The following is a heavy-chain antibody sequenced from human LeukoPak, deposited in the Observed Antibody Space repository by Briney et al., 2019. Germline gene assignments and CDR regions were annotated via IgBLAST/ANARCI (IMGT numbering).Heavy chain of an antibody. Sequence: SETLSLTCTVSGGSISSSYSYWGWIRQPPGRGLEWIGNIYYSGSTYYNPSLRNRVTISVDTSKNQFSLKLRSVTAADTAVYYCAREILYDSTGYDVWGQGTLVTVSS. D-gene: IGHD3-22*01. J-gene: IGHJ4*02. V-gene: IGHV4-39*07. CDR3: AREILYDSTGYDV. CDR1: GGSISSSYSY. CDR2: IYYSGST.